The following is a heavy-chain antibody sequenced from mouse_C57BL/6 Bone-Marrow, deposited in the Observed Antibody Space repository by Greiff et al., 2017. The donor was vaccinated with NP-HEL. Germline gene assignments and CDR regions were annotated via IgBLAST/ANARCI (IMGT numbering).Heavy chain of an antibody. J-gene: IGHJ4*01. D-gene: IGHD2-1*01. CDR1: GYTFTSYG. CDR2: IYPRSGNT. Sequence: QVQLKQSGAELARPGASVKLSCKASGYTFTSYGISWVKQRTGQGLEWIGEIYPRSGNTYYNEKFKGKATLTADKSSSTAYMELRSLTSEDSAVYFCARCGNYFFYAMDYWGQGTSVTVSS. V-gene: IGHV1-81*01. CDR3: ARCGNYFFYAMDY.